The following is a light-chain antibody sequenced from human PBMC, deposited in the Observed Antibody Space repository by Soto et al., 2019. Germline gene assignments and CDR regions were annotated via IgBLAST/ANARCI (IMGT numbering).Light chain of an antibody. Sequence: QSALTQPASVSGSPGQSITISCTGTSSDVGGYNYVSWNQQHPGKAPKLMIYDVSSRPSGVSNRFSGSKSGNTASLTISGLQAEDEADYYCSSYTSSSTLVFGGGTQLTVL. CDR1: SSDVGGYNY. CDR3: SSYTSSSTLV. CDR2: DVS. V-gene: IGLV2-14*01. J-gene: IGLJ2*01.